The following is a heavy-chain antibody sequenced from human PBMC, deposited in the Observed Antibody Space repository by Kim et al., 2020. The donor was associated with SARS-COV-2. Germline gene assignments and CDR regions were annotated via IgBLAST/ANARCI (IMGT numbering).Heavy chain of an antibody. CDR3: ARGITMVRGARAGWFDP. CDR1: GFTFSSYA. J-gene: IGHJ5*02. V-gene: IGHV3-30*04. Sequence: GGSLRLSCAASGFTFSSYAMHWVRQAPGKGLEWVAVISYDGSNKHYADSVKGRFTISRDNSKNTLYLQMNSLRAEDTAVYYCARGITMVRGARAGWFDPWGQGTLVTVSS. D-gene: IGHD3-10*01. CDR2: ISYDGSNK.